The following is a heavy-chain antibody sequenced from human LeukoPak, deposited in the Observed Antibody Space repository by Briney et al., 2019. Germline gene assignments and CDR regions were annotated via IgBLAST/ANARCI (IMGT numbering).Heavy chain of an antibody. CDR2: ISNSAVST. CDR3: AKDSFSTM. CDR1: GFTFSSDS. J-gene: IGHJ4*02. V-gene: IGHV3-23*01. D-gene: IGHD2/OR15-2a*01. Sequence: PGGSLRLSXAASGFTFSSDSMTWIRQAQGKGLEWVSTISNSAVSTFYADPVKGRFSISRDNSKNTLYLHMSSLSAEDTAMYYCAKDSFSTMWGPGTLVTVSS.